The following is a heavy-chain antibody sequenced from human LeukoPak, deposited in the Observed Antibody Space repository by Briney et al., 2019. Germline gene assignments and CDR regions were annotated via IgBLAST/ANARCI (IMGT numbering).Heavy chain of an antibody. CDR1: GGTFSSYA. CDR3: ARVSQGVAVAGKENWFDP. Sequence: SVKVSCKASGGTFSSYAISWVRQAPGQGLEWMGGIIPIFGTANYAQKFQGRVTITADESTSTAYMELSSLRSEDTAVYYCARVSQGVAVAGKENWFDPWGQGTLVTVSS. J-gene: IGHJ5*02. CDR2: IIPIFGTA. V-gene: IGHV1-69*13. D-gene: IGHD6-19*01.